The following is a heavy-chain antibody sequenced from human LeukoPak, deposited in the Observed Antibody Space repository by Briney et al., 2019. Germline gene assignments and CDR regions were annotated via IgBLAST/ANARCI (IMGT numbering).Heavy chain of an antibody. CDR2: IYYSGST. Sequence: SETLSLTCTVSGGSISSYYWSWIRQPPGKGLEWIGYIYYSGSTNYNPSLKSRVTISVDTSKNQFPLKLSSVTAADTAVYYCASTPSAYYDFWSGYPPDYYMDVWGKGTTVTVSS. V-gene: IGHV4-59*01. D-gene: IGHD3-3*01. CDR3: ASTPSAYYDFWSGYPPDYYMDV. J-gene: IGHJ6*03. CDR1: GGSISSYY.